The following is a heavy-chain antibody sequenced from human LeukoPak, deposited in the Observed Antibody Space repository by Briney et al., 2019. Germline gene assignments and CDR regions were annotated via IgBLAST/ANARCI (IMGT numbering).Heavy chain of an antibody. CDR3: VRWRWRQSEFDY. D-gene: IGHD5-24*01. J-gene: IGHJ4*02. CDR2: IKGDGSET. Sequence: GGSLRLSCAASGFSFSTYWMSWVRQAPRKGLEWVASIKGDGSETFYVDSVKGRFTISRDNSQNSLFLQMNGLRAEDTATYYCVRWRWRQSEFDYWGQGTLVTVSS. V-gene: IGHV3-7*01. CDR1: GFSFSTYW.